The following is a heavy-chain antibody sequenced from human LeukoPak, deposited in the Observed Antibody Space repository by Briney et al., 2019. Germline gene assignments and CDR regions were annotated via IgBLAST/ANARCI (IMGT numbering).Heavy chain of an antibody. D-gene: IGHD2-15*01. J-gene: IGHJ4*02. CDR1: GFTSSSYW. Sequence: PGGSLRLSCAASGFTSSSYWMHRVRQAPGKGLVWVSRINSAGRSTNYADSVKGRFTISRDNTKNTLYLQMNSLRAEDTAMYYCARDAAGLDYWGQGTLVTVSS. CDR2: INSAGRST. V-gene: IGHV3-74*01. CDR3: ARDAAGLDY.